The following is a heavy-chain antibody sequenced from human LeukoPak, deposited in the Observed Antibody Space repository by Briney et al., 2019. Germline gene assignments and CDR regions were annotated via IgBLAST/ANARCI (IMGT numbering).Heavy chain of an antibody. D-gene: IGHD6-13*01. CDR3: ALAAATQVFNY. Sequence: SVKVSCKASEGTFSSYAISWVRQAPGQGLEWMGRIIPILGIANYAQKFQGRVTITADKSTSTAYMELNTLRSEDTAVYYCALAAATQVFNYWVQGALVTVS. J-gene: IGHJ4*02. CDR1: EGTFSSYA. CDR2: IIPILGIA. V-gene: IGHV1-69*04.